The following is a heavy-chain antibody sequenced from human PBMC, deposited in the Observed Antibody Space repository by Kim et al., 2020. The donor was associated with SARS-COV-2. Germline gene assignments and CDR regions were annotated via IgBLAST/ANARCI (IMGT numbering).Heavy chain of an antibody. J-gene: IGHJ6*02. CDR1: GFTFSSYG. CDR3: AKDVSKGYSYGWNYYYYGMDV. CDR2: ISYDGSNK. Sequence: GGSLRLSCAASGFTFSSYGMHWVRQAPGKGPEWVAVISYDGSNKNYADSVKGRFTISRDNSKNTLYLQMNSLRAEDTAVYYCAKDVSKGYSYGWNYYYYGMDVCGQGTTVTVSS. V-gene: IGHV3-30*18. D-gene: IGHD5-18*01.